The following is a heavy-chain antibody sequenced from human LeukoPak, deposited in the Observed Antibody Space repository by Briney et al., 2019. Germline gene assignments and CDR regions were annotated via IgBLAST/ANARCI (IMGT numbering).Heavy chain of an antibody. CDR3: ARRRVGAIRWDY. J-gene: IGHJ4*02. CDR1: GGSFGGYY. Sequence: SETLSLTCAVYGGSFGGYYWSWIRQPPGKGLEWIGEINHSGSTNYNPSLKSRVTISVDTSKNQFSLKLSSVTAADTAVYYCARRRVGAIRWDYWGQGTLVTVSS. D-gene: IGHD1-26*01. CDR2: INHSGST. V-gene: IGHV4-34*01.